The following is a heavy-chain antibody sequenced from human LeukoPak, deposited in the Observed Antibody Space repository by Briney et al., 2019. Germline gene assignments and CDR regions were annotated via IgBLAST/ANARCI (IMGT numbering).Heavy chain of an antibody. CDR2: ISSSSSYI. CDR1: GFTFSSYG. J-gene: IGHJ5*02. CDR3: ARDPTGYSSGWYSGREVNWFDP. Sequence: PGGSLRLSCAASGFTFSSYGMNWVRQAPGKGLEWVSSISSSSSYIYYADSVKGRFTISRDNAKNSLYLQMNSLRAEDTAVYYCARDPTGYSSGWYSGREVNWFDPWGQGTLVTVSS. D-gene: IGHD6-19*01. V-gene: IGHV3-21*01.